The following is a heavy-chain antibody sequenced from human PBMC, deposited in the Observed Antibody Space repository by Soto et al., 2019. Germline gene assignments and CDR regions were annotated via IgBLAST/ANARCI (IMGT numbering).Heavy chain of an antibody. CDR3: ARPSGSYPYYFDY. D-gene: IGHD1-26*01. Sequence: QLQLQESGPGLVKPSETLSLTCTVSGGSISSSSYYWGWIRQPPGKGLEWIGSIYYSGSTYYNPSLKSRVTISVDTSKNQFSLKLSSVTAADTAVYYCARPSGSYPYYFDYWGQGTLVTVSS. CDR1: GGSISSSSYY. CDR2: IYYSGST. J-gene: IGHJ4*02. V-gene: IGHV4-39*01.